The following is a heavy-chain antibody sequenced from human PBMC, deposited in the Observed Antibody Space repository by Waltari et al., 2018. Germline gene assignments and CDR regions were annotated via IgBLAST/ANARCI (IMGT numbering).Heavy chain of an antibody. D-gene: IGHD5-12*01. CDR3: ARESSATDYYMDV. J-gene: IGHJ6*03. CDR1: AYSISSTYC. CDR2: ICHSGST. Sequence: QVQLQESGPGLVKPSEALSLTCAVSAYSISSTYCWGWVRQPPGKVLEWIWSICHSGSTYYNPSLKSRVSISVDTSKNQFSLKLSSVTAADTAVYYCARESSATDYYMDVWGKGTTVTVSS. V-gene: IGHV4-38-2*02.